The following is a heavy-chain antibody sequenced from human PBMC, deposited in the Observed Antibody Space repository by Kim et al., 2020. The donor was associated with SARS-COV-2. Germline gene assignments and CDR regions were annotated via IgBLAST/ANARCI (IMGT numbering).Heavy chain of an antibody. V-gene: IGHV3-30*18. CDR1: GFTFSSYG. Sequence: GGSLRLSCAASGFTFSSYGMHWVRQAPGKGLEWVAVISYDGSNKYYADSVKGRFTISRDNSKNTLYLQMNSLRAEDTAVYYCAKVVRLSAAGTPLYYYYGMDVWGQGTTVTVSS. CDR2: ISYDGSNK. CDR3: AKVVRLSAAGTPLYYYYGMDV. D-gene: IGHD6-13*01. J-gene: IGHJ6*02.